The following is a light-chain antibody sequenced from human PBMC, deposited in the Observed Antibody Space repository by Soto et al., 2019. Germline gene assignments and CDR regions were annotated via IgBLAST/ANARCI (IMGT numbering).Light chain of an antibody. J-gene: IGKJ3*01. CDR2: AAS. V-gene: IGKV1-39*01. CDR1: QSISSY. Sequence: DIQMTQSPSSLSASVGDRVTITCRAIQSISSYLNWYQQKPGKAPKLLIYAASSLQSGVPSRFSGSGSGTDFTLIISRLQPEDFATYYCQQSYSTPFTFGPGTKVDIK. CDR3: QQSYSTPFT.